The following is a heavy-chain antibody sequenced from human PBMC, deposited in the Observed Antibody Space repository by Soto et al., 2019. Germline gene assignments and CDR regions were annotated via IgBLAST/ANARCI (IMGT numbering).Heavy chain of an antibody. CDR1: GGSISSSSYY. V-gene: IGHV4-39*01. CDR2: IYYSGST. Sequence: QLQLQESGPGLVKPSETLSLTCTVSGGSISSSSYYWGWIRQPPGKGLEWIGSIYYSGSTYYNPSLKSRVTISVDTSKNQFSLKLSSVTAADTAVYYCARLLLWGAPHFDYWGQGTLVTVSS. J-gene: IGHJ4*02. CDR3: ARLLLWGAPHFDY. D-gene: IGHD1-26*01.